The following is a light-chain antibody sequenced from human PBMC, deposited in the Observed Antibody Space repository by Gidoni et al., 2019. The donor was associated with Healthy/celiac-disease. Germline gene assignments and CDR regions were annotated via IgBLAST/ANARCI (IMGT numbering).Light chain of an antibody. J-gene: IGLJ2*01. CDR3: SSYTSSSTLVV. CDR2: DVS. V-gene: IGLV2-14*01. Sequence: QSALTHPASVSRSPGQPITISCTGTSSDVGGYNYVSWYQQHPGKAPKLMIYDVSNRPSGVSNRFSGSKSGNTASLTISGLQAEDEADYYCSSYTSSSTLVVFGGGTKLT. CDR1: SSDVGGYNY.